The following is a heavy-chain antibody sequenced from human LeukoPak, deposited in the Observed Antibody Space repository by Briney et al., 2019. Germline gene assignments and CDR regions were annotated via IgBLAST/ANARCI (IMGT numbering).Heavy chain of an antibody. CDR3: ASSVVVLGAFDI. CDR2: IYYSGST. V-gene: IGHV4-59*01. Sequence: SETLSLTCTVSGGSIGSYYWSWIRQPPGKGLEWIGYIYYSGSTNYNPSLKSRVTISVDTSKNQFSLKLSSVTAADTAVYYCASSVVVLGAFDIWGQGTMVTVSS. CDR1: GGSIGSYY. J-gene: IGHJ3*02. D-gene: IGHD3-22*01.